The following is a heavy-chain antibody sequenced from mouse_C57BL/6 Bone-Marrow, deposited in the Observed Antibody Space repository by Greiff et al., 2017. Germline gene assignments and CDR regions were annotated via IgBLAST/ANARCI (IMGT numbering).Heavy chain of an antibody. V-gene: IGHV1-81*01. CDR1: GYTFTSYG. CDR3: ARGTMITTRIFDY. CDR2: IYPRSGNT. D-gene: IGHD2-4*01. J-gene: IGHJ2*01. Sequence: VQLQQSGAELARPGASVKLSCKASGYTFTSYGISWVKQRTGQGLEWIGEIYPRSGNTSYNEKFKGKATLTADKSSSTAYVGLRSLTSEDSAVYFCARGTMITTRIFDYWGQGTTLTVSS.